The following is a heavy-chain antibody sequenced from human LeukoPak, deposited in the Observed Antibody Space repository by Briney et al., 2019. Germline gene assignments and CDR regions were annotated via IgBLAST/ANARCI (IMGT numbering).Heavy chain of an antibody. Sequence: SGTLSLTCTVSGGSISSSNWWSWVRQPPGKELEWIGEIYHSGGTNYNPSVKSRLTISVDKSKNQFSLKLSSVTAADTAVYYCARGDSSGYPDYWGQGTLVIVSS. CDR3: ARGDSSGYPDY. D-gene: IGHD3-22*01. V-gene: IGHV4-4*02. CDR2: IYHSGGT. CDR1: GGSISSSNW. J-gene: IGHJ4*02.